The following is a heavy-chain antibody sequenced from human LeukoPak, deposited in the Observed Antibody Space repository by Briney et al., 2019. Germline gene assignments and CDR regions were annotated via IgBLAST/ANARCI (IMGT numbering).Heavy chain of an antibody. D-gene: IGHD2-15*01. CDR1: GFTFSSYA. Sequence: PGGSLTLSCAASGFTFSSYAMSWVRQAPGKGLEWVSAISGSGGSTYYADSVKGRFTISRNNSKNTLYLQMNSLSADDTAVYYCASQDRENYFDYWGQGTLVTVSS. CDR2: ISGSGGST. V-gene: IGHV3-23*01. CDR3: ASQDRENYFDY. J-gene: IGHJ4*02.